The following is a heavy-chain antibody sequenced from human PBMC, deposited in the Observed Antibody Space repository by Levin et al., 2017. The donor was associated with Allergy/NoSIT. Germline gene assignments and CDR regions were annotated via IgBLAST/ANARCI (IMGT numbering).Heavy chain of an antibody. D-gene: IGHD3-10*01. CDR3: ARDAVDNYYGSGSYPF. V-gene: IGHV3-30-3*01. Sequence: PGGSLRLSCAASGFTFSNYALHWVRQAPGKGLEWVALISYDGNNKYYADSVKGRFTISRDNSKNTLYLQMNSLRAEDTAVYYCARDAVDNYYGSGSYPFWGQGTLVTVSS. CDR1: GFTFSNYA. CDR2: ISYDGNNK. J-gene: IGHJ4*02.